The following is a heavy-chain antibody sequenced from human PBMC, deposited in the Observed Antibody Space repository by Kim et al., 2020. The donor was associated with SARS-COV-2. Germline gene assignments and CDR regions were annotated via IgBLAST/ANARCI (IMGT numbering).Heavy chain of an antibody. V-gene: IGHV3-48*03. CDR3: ARVGGPGLPPLAAAGIWSFDY. Sequence: GGSLRLSCAASGFTFSSYEMNWVRQAPGKGLEWVSYISSSGSTIYYADSVKGRFTISRDNAKNSLYLQMNSLRAEDTAVYYCARVGGPGLPPLAAAGIWSFDYWGQGTLVTVSS. CDR1: GFTFSSYE. J-gene: IGHJ4*02. CDR2: ISSSGSTI. D-gene: IGHD6-13*01.